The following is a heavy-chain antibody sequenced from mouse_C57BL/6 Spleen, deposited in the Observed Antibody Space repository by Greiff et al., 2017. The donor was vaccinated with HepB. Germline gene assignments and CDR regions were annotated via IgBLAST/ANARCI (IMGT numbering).Heavy chain of an antibody. Sequence: DVMLVESGGGLVKPGGSLKLSCAASGFTFSDYGMHWVRQAPEKGLEWVAYISSGSSTIYYADTVKGRFTISRDKAKNTLFLQMTSLRSEDTAMYYCARSHYYGSSSWFACWGQGTLVTVSA. V-gene: IGHV5-17*01. D-gene: IGHD1-1*01. CDR1: GFTFSDYG. CDR3: ARSHYYGSSSWFAC. J-gene: IGHJ3*01. CDR2: ISSGSSTI.